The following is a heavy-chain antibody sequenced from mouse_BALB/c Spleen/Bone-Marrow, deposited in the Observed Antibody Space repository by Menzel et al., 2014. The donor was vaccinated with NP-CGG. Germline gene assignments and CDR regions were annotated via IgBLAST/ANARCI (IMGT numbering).Heavy chain of an antibody. D-gene: IGHD1-1*01. CDR1: GFAFSSYD. V-gene: IGHV5-12-1*01. CDR2: ISSGGGST. Sequence: EVQRVESGGGLVKPGGSLKLSCAASGFAFSSYDMSWVRQTPEKRLEWVAYISSGGGSTYYSDTVKGRFTISRDNAKNTLYLQMSSLKSEDTAMYYCARLILRGFAYWGQGTLVTVSA. J-gene: IGHJ3*01. CDR3: ARLILRGFAY.